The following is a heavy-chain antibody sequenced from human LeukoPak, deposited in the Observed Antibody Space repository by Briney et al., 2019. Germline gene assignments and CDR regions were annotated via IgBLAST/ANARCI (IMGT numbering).Heavy chain of an antibody. CDR2: IYPADSDT. V-gene: IGHV5-51*01. D-gene: IGHD2-21*02. J-gene: IGHJ4*02. Sequence: GESLKISCKGSGYSFNTYWIGWVRQMPGEGLEWMGIIYPADSDTRYSPSFQGQVTISADKSISTAYLQWSSLKASDTAMYYCARRGAYCGGDCFNYFDYWGQGTLVTVSS. CDR3: ARRGAYCGGDCFNYFDY. CDR1: GYSFNTYW.